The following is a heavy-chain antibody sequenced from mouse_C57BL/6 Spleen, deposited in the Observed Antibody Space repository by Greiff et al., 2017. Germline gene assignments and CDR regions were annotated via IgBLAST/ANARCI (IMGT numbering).Heavy chain of an antibody. V-gene: IGHV1-55*01. CDR2: IYPGSGST. J-gene: IGHJ4*01. CDR3: ASPIYYGNYVGAMDY. D-gene: IGHD2-1*01. CDR1: GYTFTSYW. Sequence: VQLQQPGAELVKPGASVKMFCKASGYTFTSYWITWVQQRPGQGLEWIGDIYPGSGSTNYNEKFKSKATLTVDTSSSTAYMQLSSLTSEDSAVYYCASPIYYGNYVGAMDYWGQGTSVTVSS.